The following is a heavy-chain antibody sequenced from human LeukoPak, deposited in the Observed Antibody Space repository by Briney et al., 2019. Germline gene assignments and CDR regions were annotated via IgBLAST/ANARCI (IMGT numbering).Heavy chain of an antibody. V-gene: IGHV3-23*01. Sequence: GGSLRLSCAASGFTFSGYAMTWVRQAPGKGLEWVSAISGRGDATYYAESVKGRFTISRDNSKNTLYVQMNSLRAEDTALYHCAKAPPDKWEYYYGMDVWGKGTMVTVSS. CDR3: AKAPPDKWEYYYGMDV. D-gene: IGHD1-26*01. CDR2: ISGRGDAT. CDR1: GFTFSGYA. J-gene: IGHJ6*04.